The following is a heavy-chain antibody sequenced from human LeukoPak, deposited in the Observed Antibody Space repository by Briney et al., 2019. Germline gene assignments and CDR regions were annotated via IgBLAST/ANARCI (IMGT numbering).Heavy chain of an antibody. J-gene: IGHJ4*02. CDR2: INGSGGST. CDR3: AKAPVTSCRGAYCYPFDY. D-gene: IGHD2-21*01. CDR1: GFTFSSYA. Sequence: PGGSLRLSCAASGFTFSSYAMTWVRQAPGKGLEWVSDINGSGGSTYYADSVRGRFTISRDSSKNTLYLQMNSLRAEDAAVYYCAKAPVTSCRGAYCYPFDYWGQGTLVTVSS. V-gene: IGHV3-23*01.